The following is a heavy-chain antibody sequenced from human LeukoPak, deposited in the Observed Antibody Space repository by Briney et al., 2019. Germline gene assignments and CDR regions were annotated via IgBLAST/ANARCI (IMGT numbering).Heavy chain of an antibody. V-gene: IGHV4-39*07. CDR2: IYYSGST. Sequence: SSETLSLTCTVSGGSISSSSYYWGWIRQPPGKGLEWIGSIYYSGSTYYNPSLKSRVTISVDTSKNQFSLKLSSVTAADTAVYYCASGPHYGASNWFDPWGQGTLVTVSS. J-gene: IGHJ5*02. CDR1: GGSISSSSYY. CDR3: ASGPHYGASNWFDP. D-gene: IGHD4-17*01.